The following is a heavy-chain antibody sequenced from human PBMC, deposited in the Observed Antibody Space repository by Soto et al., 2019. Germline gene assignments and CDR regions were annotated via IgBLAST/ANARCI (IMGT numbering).Heavy chain of an antibody. V-gene: IGHV3-11*06. J-gene: IGHJ4*02. Sequence: PGGSLGLSCAASGFNFNDYYMSWIRQAPGKGLEYIAYISSLNHYNNYADSVKGRFTISIDNAKNSLQLQMSSLRSEDTAVYDCARLVSRRYFESWGRGTLVTVSS. CDR2: ISSLNHYN. CDR3: ARLVSRRYFES. CDR1: GFNFNDYY. D-gene: IGHD3-9*01.